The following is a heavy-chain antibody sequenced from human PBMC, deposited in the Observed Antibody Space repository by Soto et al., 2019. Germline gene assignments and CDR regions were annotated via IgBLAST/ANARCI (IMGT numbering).Heavy chain of an antibody. V-gene: IGHV3-7*01. Sequence: GGALRLSFAASGFMFSSYWMDWACLAPWKGLEWVANVKFDGSEQYYVDSLKGRFTIYRDKDKSSVYLQMDSLRVEETAVYYCATLTVTRPTWFDPWGQGTLVAVSS. CDR1: GFMFSSYW. D-gene: IGHD4-17*01. CDR3: ATLTVTRPTWFDP. CDR2: VKFDGSEQ. J-gene: IGHJ5*02.